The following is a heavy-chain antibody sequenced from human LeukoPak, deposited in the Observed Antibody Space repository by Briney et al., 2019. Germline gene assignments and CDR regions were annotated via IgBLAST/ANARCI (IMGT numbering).Heavy chain of an antibody. J-gene: IGHJ4*02. CDR3: AKQLGYCSDGSCYFPY. D-gene: IGHD2-15*01. CDR1: GFTFKNYA. CDR2: ISGDAVTS. V-gene: IGHV3-23*01. Sequence: GGSLRLSCAASGFTFKNYAMNWVRQSPGQGLEWVSTISGDAVTSWYADSVKGRFTVSRDNSKSTLCLQMNSLRAEDTAVYYCAKQLGYCSDGSCYFPYWGQGTLVTVSS.